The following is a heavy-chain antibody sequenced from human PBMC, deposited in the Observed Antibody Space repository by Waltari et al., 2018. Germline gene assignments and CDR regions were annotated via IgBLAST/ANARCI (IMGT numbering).Heavy chain of an antibody. CDR1: GGSISSSSYY. V-gene: IGHV4-39*01. CDR2: IYYSGST. J-gene: IGHJ4*02. CDR3: ARRVTRGELLVDY. D-gene: IGHD1-26*01. Sequence: QLQLQESGPGLVKPSEPLSLTCTVSGGSISSSSYYWGLIRQPPGKGLEWLGMIYYSGSTYYNPSLKSRVTISVDTSKNQFSLKLSSVTAADTAVYYCARRVTRGELLVDYWGQGTLVTVSS.